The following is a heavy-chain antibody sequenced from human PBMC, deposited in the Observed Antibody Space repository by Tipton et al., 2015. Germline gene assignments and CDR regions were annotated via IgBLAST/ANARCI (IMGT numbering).Heavy chain of an antibody. V-gene: IGHV4-34*01. CDR3: AIPPWCLGVSCSGL. CDR2: INHSGST. CDR1: GGSFSGYY. D-gene: IGHD3-10*02. J-gene: IGHJ4*02. Sequence: TLSLTCAVYGGSFSGYYWTWIRQPPGKGLEWIGEINHSGSTNYSPSLKSRVTISVDTAKNQFSLRLSSVTATDTALYYCAIPPWCLGVSCSGLWGQGTLVTVSS.